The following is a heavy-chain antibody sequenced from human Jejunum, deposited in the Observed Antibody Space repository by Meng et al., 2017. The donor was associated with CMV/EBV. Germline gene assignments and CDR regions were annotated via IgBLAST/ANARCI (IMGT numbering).Heavy chain of an antibody. D-gene: IGHD3-10*01. J-gene: IGHJ4*02. V-gene: IGHV3-30-3*01. CDR2: ISYDGANK. Sequence: SCAASVFTFSYSAMHWVRQAPGKGLEWVAVISYDGANKYYADSVKGRFTLSRDDSKNTVFLQMNSLRADDTAVYYCARGERDLMDWGQGTLVTVSS. CDR3: ARGERDLMD. CDR1: VFTFSYSA.